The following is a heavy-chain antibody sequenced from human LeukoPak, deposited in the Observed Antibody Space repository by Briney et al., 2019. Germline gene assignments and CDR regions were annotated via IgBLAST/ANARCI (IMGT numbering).Heavy chain of an antibody. CDR3: AKEVWFGELSHFDY. V-gene: IGHV3-23*01. D-gene: IGHD3-10*01. Sequence: PGGSLRLSCAASGFTFSSYAMSWARQAPGKGLEWVSAISGSGGSTYYADSVKGRFTISRDNSKNTLYLQMNSLRAGDTAVYYCAKEVWFGELSHFDYWGQGTLVTVSS. J-gene: IGHJ4*02. CDR1: GFTFSSYA. CDR2: ISGSGGST.